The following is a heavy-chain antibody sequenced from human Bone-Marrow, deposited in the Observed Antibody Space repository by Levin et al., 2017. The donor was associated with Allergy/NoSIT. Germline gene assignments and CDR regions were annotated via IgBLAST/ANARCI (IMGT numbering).Heavy chain of an antibody. CDR2: IDWDDDK. V-gene: IGHV2-70*11. J-gene: IGHJ4*02. Sequence: SGPTLVKPTQTLTLTCTFSGFSLSTSGMCVSWIRQPPGKALEWLARIDWDDDKYYSTSLKTRPTIPKDTSKNQVVLTMTNVEPVGTATYYCARTPRSRREVYDYWGQGTLVTVSS. CDR3: ARTPRSRREVYDY. CDR1: GFSLSTSGMC. D-gene: IGHD3-10*01.